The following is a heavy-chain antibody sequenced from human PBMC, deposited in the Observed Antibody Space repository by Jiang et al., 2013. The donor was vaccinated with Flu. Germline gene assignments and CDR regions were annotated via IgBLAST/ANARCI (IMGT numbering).Heavy chain of an antibody. Sequence: SGAEVKKPGASVKVSCKASGYTFTGYYMHWVRQAPGQGLEWMGWINPNSGGTNYAQKFQGWVTMTRDTSISTAYMELSRLRSDDTAVYYCARGSDGTPGETYYYDSSGPDYYYYYGMDVWGQGTT. CDR3: ARGSDGTPGETYYYDSSGPDYYYYYGMDV. J-gene: IGHJ6*02. D-gene: IGHD3-22*01. CDR1: GYTFTGYY. V-gene: IGHV1-2*04. CDR2: INPNSGGT.